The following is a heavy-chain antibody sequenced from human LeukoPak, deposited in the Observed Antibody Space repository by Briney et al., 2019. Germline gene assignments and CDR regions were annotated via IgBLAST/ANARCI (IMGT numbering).Heavy chain of an antibody. CDR3: AKDVEIVVVITDY. CDR1: GFTFSSYA. J-gene: IGHJ4*02. Sequence: PGGSLRLSCAASGFTFSSYAMSWVRQAPGKGLEWVSAISCSGGSTYYADSVKGRFTISRDNSKNTLYLQMNSLRAEDTAVYYCAKDVEIVVVITDYWGQGTLVTVSS. D-gene: IGHD3-22*01. CDR2: ISCSGGST. V-gene: IGHV3-23*01.